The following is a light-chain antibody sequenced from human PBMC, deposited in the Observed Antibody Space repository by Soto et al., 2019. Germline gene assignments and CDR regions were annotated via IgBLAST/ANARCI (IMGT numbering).Light chain of an antibody. CDR2: AAS. CDR3: QQYNSYPWT. J-gene: IGKJ1*01. CDR1: QSISGY. Sequence: EMQTTKSPSSLSASVLHRPTITCRASQSISGYLNWYQQKPGKAPKVLIYAASSLQSGIPSRFSGSGSGREFTLTISSLQPDDFATYYCQQYNSYPWTFGQGTKVDIK. V-gene: IGKV1-39*01.